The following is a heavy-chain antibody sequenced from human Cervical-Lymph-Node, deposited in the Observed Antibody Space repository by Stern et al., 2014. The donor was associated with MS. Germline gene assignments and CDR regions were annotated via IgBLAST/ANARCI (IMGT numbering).Heavy chain of an antibody. CDR3: VRGGFSYGYGLDA. CDR2: MNPNNANT. J-gene: IGHJ6*02. CDR1: GYTFISYD. D-gene: IGHD5-18*01. V-gene: IGHV1-8*01. Sequence: VQLVESGSQVRKPGASVKVSCQASGYTFISYDIFWVRQATGQELEWMGWMNPNNANTGHAQKFQGRVTMPRNISISTAYMELSSLRSDDTAVYYCVRGGFSYGYGLDAWGQGTAVIVSS.